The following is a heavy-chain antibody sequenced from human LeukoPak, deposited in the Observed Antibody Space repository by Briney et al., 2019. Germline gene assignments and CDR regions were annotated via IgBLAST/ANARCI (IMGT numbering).Heavy chain of an antibody. CDR2: IYYSGST. CDR1: GGSISSGDYY. Sequence: SETLSLTCTVSGGSISSGDYYWNWTRQPPGKGLEWIGYIYYSGSTYYNPSLKSRVTISVDTSKNQFSLKLSSVTAADTAVYYCASTGYDYVPDAFDIWGQGTMVTVSS. V-gene: IGHV4-30-4*01. CDR3: ASTGYDYVPDAFDI. D-gene: IGHD3-16*01. J-gene: IGHJ3*02.